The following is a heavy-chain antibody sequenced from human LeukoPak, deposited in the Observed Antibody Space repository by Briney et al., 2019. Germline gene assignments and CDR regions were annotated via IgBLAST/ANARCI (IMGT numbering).Heavy chain of an antibody. CDR1: GYSFTSYW. V-gene: IGHV5-51*01. D-gene: IGHD3-3*01. CDR3: ARGRTFFGVADDFDY. CDR2: IYPGDSDT. J-gene: IGHJ4*02. Sequence: GESLKISCKGSGYSFTSYWIGWVRQMPGKGLEWMGIIYPGDSDTRYSPSFQGQVTISADKSISTAYLQWSSLKASDTAMYYCARGRTFFGVADDFDYWGQGTLVTVSS.